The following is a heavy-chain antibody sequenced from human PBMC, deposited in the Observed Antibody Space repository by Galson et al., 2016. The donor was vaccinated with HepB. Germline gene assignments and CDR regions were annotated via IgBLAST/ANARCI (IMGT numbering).Heavy chain of an antibody. V-gene: IGHV4-59*01. CDR1: GDSLDNYY. J-gene: IGHJ4*02. CDR2: IYHSGTT. Sequence: SETLSLTCTVSGDSLDNYYWSWVRQPPGKGLEWIGFIYHSGTTDYNPSLESRVTMSVHRSKNQFSLELTSVTAADTAVYYCARLAGDFRGYSFSYYFDCWGRGTLVTVSS. CDR3: ARLAGDFRGYSFSYYFDC. D-gene: IGHD2-21*01.